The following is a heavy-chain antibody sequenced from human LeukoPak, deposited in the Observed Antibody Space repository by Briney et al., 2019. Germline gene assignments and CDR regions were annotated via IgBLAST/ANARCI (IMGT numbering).Heavy chain of an antibody. Sequence: PGGSLRLSCAASGFTFSNYSMNWVRQAPGKGLEWVSSISSRSTYIFYADSVKGRFTISRDNARNSLYLQMNSLRAEDTAVYYCARDERLPDISFDYWGQGTLVTVSS. J-gene: IGHJ4*02. CDR3: ARDERLPDISFDY. D-gene: IGHD3-9*01. CDR2: ISSRSTYI. V-gene: IGHV3-21*01. CDR1: GFTFSNYS.